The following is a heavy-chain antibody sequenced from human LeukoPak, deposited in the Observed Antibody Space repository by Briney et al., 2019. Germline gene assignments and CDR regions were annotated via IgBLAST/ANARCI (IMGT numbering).Heavy chain of an antibody. CDR2: INHSGST. D-gene: IGHD2-8*01. J-gene: IGHJ4*02. Sequence: SETPSLTCAVYGGSFSGYYWSWIRQPPGKGLEWIGEINHSGSTNYNPSLKSRVTISVDTSKNQSSLKLSSVTAADTAVYYCAREERAVSYYFDYWGQGTLVTVSS. V-gene: IGHV4-34*01. CDR3: AREERAVSYYFDY. CDR1: GGSFSGYY.